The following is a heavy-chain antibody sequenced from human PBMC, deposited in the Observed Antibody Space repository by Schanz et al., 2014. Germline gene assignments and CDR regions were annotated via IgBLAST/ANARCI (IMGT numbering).Heavy chain of an antibody. CDR2: ISDSGDST. CDR1: GFTFSDYY. Sequence: IHLVESGGGLVMPGGSLRLSCAASGFTFSDYYMTWIRQAPGKGLEWVSDISDSGDSTHYADSVKGRFTISRDNAKNSLFLQMNSLSAEDTAVYYCATEGPRGTRHPINYYYAMDNWGQGTKVTV. D-gene: IGHD6-6*01. V-gene: IGHV3-11*01. CDR3: ATEGPRGTRHPINYYYAMDN. J-gene: IGHJ6*02.